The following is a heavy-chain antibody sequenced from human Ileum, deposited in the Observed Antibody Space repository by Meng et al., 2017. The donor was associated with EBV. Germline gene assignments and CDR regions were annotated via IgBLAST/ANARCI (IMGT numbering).Heavy chain of an antibody. D-gene: IGHD4-17*01. CDR1: GYSFINNG. V-gene: IGHV1-18*01. Sequence: HVQLVQSGGEVKKAGASVKCSWKASGYSFINNGFSWVRQAPGQVLEWMGWISTFNGNTNYAQKFQGRLTVTTDTSTNTAYMELRNLRSDDTAVYYCASNGDEVDYWGQGTLVTVSS. CDR3: ASNGDEVDY. CDR2: ISTFNGNT. J-gene: IGHJ4*02.